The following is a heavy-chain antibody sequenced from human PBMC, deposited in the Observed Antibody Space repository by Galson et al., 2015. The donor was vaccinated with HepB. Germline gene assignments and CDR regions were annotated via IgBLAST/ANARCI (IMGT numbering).Heavy chain of an antibody. V-gene: IGHV3-30*18. J-gene: IGHJ6*02. Sequence: LRLSCAASGFTFSSYGMHWVRQAPGKGLEWVAVISYDGSNKYYADSVKGRFTISRDNSKNTLYLQMNSLRAEDTAVYYCAKDSADDDYGDYVGYYYYGMDVWGQGTTVTVSS. CDR3: AKDSADDDYGDYVGYYYYGMDV. CDR2: ISYDGSNK. CDR1: GFTFSSYG. D-gene: IGHD4-17*01.